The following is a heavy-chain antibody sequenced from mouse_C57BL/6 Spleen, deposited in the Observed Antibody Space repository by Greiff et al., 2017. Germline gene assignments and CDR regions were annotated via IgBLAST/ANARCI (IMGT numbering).Heavy chain of an antibody. CDR3: ARSHYYGSSYGFDY. CDR1: GYTFTSYW. J-gene: IGHJ2*01. Sequence: VKLQQPGAELVMPGASVKLSCKASGYTFTSYWMHWVKQRPGQGLEWIGEIDPSDSYTNYNQKFKGKSTLTVDKSSSTAYMQLSSLTSEDSAVYYCARSHYYGSSYGFDYWGQGTTLTVSS. V-gene: IGHV1-69*01. CDR2: IDPSDSYT. D-gene: IGHD1-1*01.